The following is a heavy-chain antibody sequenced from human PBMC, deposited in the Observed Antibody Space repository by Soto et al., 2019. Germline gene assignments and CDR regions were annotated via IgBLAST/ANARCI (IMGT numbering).Heavy chain of an antibody. CDR2: ISVYNGNT. CDR3: ARDLPSAQAWLRHHPYNWFDP. V-gene: IGHV1-18*01. D-gene: IGHD5-12*01. CDR1: GYTFTSYG. J-gene: IGHJ5*02. Sequence: QVQLVQSGAEVKKPGASVKVSCKASGYTFTSYGISWVRQAPGQGLEWMGWISVYNGNTNYAQKLQGRVTMTTDTSTSTAYMELRSLRSDDTAVYYCARDLPSAQAWLRHHPYNWFDPWGQGTLVTVSS.